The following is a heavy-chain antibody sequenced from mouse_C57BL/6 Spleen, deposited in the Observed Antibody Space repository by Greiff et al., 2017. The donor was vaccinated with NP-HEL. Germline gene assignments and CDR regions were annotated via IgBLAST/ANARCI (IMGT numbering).Heavy chain of an antibody. CDR1: GYTFTSYG. D-gene: IGHD1-1*01. V-gene: IGHV1-81*01. J-gene: IGHJ1*03. CDR3: APYDGSSYWYFDV. Sequence: QVQLQQSGAELARPGASVKLSCKASGYTFTSYGISWVKQRTGQGLEWIGEIYPRSGNTYYNEKFKGKATLTADKSSSTAYMELRSLTSEDSAVYFCAPYDGSSYWYFDVWGTGTTVTVSS. CDR2: IYPRSGNT.